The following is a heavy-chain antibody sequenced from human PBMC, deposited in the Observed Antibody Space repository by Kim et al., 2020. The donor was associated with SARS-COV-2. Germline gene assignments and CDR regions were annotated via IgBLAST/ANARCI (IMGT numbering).Heavy chain of an antibody. J-gene: IGHJ4*02. CDR3: ARRPPDLYYGSGSPFDY. D-gene: IGHD3-10*01. V-gene: IGHV5-51*01. Sequence: FQGQVTISADKSISTAYLQWSSLKASDTAMYYCARRPPDLYYGSGSPFDYWGQGTLVTVSS.